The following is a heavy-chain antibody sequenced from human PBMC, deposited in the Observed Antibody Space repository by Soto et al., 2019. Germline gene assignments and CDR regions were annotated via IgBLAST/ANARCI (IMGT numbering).Heavy chain of an antibody. CDR2: ISGSGGST. CDR3: AGGIVVVVAANSEYFPH. CDR1: GFTFSSDA. D-gene: IGHD2-15*01. J-gene: IGHJ1*01. V-gene: IGHV3-23*01. Sequence: EVQLLESGGGLVQPGGSLRLSCAASGFTFSSDAMSWVRQAPGKGLEWVSAISGSGGSTYYADSVKGRFTISRDNSKNTLYLQMNSLIAEDTAVYYCAGGIVVVVAANSEYFPHWGQGTLVTVSS.